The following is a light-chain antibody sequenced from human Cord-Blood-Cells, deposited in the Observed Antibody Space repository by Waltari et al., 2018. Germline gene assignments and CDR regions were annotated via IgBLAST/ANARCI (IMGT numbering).Light chain of an antibody. Sequence: QSALTQPASVSGSPGQSITISCTGTSSDVGGYNYVSWYQQHPGKAPKLMLYEVSHRAAGVSNRFPGSKSGNTASLTISGLQADDEADYYCSSYTSSSTVVFGGGTKLTVL. CDR2: EVS. J-gene: IGLJ2*01. CDR1: SSDVGGYNY. CDR3: SSYTSSSTVV. V-gene: IGLV2-14*01.